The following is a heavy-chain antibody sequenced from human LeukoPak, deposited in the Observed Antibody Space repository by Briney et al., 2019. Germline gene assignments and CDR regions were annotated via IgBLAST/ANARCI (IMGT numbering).Heavy chain of an antibody. J-gene: IGHJ4*02. V-gene: IGHV3-21*01. CDR1: GFTFSDYI. Sequence: GGSLRLSCAASGFTFSDYIMNWVRQAPGKGLEWVSYISSSYNYIYYADSVKGRFTISRDNAKNSLYLQMNSLRAEDTAVYYCARDFEERGYFVADFDYWGQGTLVTVSS. CDR3: ARDFEERGYFVADFDY. CDR2: ISSSYNYI. D-gene: IGHD3-22*01.